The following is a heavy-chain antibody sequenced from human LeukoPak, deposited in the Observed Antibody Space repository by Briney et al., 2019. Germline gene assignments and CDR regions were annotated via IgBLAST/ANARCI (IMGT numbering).Heavy chain of an antibody. V-gene: IGHV4-30-2*01. CDR3: ARERLWFGESRTPGWFDP. CDR1: GGSISSGGYS. J-gene: IGHJ5*02. CDR2: IYHSGST. Sequence: PSETLPLTCAVSGGSISSGGYSWSWIRQPPGKGLEWIGYIYHSGSTYYNPSLKSRVTISVDRSKNQFSLKLSSVTAADTAVYYCARERLWFGESRTPGWFDPWGQGTLVTVSS. D-gene: IGHD3-10*01.